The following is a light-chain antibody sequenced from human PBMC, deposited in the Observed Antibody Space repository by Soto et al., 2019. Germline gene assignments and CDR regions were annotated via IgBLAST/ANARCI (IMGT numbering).Light chain of an antibody. CDR1: TSNIGSNA. J-gene: IGLJ1*01. V-gene: IGLV1-47*02. CDR2: SSS. Sequence: SVRTQPASASGTPGQRVAISCTWSTSNIGSNAVYWYQQVPGTAPKLLIQSSSQRPSGVPDRFSGSKSGTSASLAISGLRSEDEADYYCAAWDDSLSGLYVLGTGTKVTVL. CDR3: AAWDDSLSGLYV.